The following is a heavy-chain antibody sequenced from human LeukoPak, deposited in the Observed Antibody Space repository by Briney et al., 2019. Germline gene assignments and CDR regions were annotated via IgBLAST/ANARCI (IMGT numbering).Heavy chain of an antibody. D-gene: IGHD1-26*01. V-gene: IGHV3-64*01. CDR2: ISGNGGNR. Sequence: GGSLRLSCAASGFTFNSYALRWVRQAPGKGLEYVSVISGNGGNRYYANSVKGRFTISRDNSKNTLYLQMGSLRAEDMAVYYCARGLQGGATKWFDYWGQGTLVTVSS. CDR3: ARGLQGGATKWFDY. CDR1: GFTFNSYA. J-gene: IGHJ4*02.